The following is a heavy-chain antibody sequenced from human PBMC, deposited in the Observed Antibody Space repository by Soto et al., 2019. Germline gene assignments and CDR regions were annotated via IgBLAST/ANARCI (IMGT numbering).Heavy chain of an antibody. CDR3: ASVDVDTDMVDY. CDR1: GGSFSGYY. Sequence: PSETLSLTCAVYGGSFSGYYWSWIRQPPGKGLEWIGEINHSGSTNYNPSLKSRVTISVDTSKNQFSLKLSSVTAADTAVYYCASVDVDTDMVDYWGQGTLVTVSS. J-gene: IGHJ4*02. D-gene: IGHD5-18*01. CDR2: INHSGST. V-gene: IGHV4-34*01.